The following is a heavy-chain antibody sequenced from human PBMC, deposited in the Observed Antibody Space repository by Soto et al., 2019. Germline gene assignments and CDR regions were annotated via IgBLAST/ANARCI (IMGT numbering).Heavy chain of an antibody. CDR2: IIPIFGTA. J-gene: IGHJ5*02. CDR1: GGTFSSYA. D-gene: IGHD6-13*01. V-gene: IGHV1-69*13. Sequence: SVKVSCKASGGTFSSYAISWVRQAPGQGLEWMGGIIPIFGTANYAQKFQGRVTITADESTSTAYMELSSLRSEDTAVYYCARSPAATGTSWLDPWGQGTLVTVSS. CDR3: ARSPAATGTSWLDP.